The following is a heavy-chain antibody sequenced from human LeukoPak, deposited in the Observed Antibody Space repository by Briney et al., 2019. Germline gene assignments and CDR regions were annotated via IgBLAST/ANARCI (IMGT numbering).Heavy chain of an antibody. D-gene: IGHD6-19*01. V-gene: IGHV3-23*01. CDR3: AARPTSAAVAPSDY. Sequence: GGSLRLSCAASGFTFDDYAMHWVRQAPGKGLEWVSGISGSGDSTYYADSVKGRFTISRDNSKNMLYLQMDSLRAEDTATYYCAARPTSAAVAPSDYWGQGTLVTVSS. CDR2: ISGSGDST. CDR1: GFTFDDYA. J-gene: IGHJ4*02.